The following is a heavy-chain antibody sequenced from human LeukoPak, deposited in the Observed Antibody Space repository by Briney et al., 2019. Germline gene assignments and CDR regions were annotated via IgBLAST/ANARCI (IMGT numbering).Heavy chain of an antibody. CDR3: ARGRGWIYDS. CDR2: MRVDGTDK. CDR1: GFTFTNDF. V-gene: IGHV3-7*04. Sequence: GGSLRLSCTASGFTFTNDFMTWVRQAPGKGLEWVGNMRVDGTDKHYVDSVKGRFTISSDNARNSLYLQMNSLRAEDTAVYYRARGRGWIYDSWGRGTLVIVSS. J-gene: IGHJ4*02. D-gene: IGHD6-19*01.